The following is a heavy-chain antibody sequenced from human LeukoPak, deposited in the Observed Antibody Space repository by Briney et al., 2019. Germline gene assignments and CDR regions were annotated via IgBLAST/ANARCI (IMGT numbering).Heavy chain of an antibody. Sequence: GGSLRLSCAAFGLTFSSYWMSWVRQAPGKGLEWVANIKQDGREKYYVDSVKGRFTISRDNAKNSLYLQMNSLRAEDTAVYYCARVKAYDDSHNYYYYYYMDVWGKGTTVTVSS. CDR1: GLTFSSYW. J-gene: IGHJ6*03. CDR3: ARVKAYDDSHNYYYYYYMDV. D-gene: IGHD3-22*01. V-gene: IGHV3-7*01. CDR2: IKQDGREK.